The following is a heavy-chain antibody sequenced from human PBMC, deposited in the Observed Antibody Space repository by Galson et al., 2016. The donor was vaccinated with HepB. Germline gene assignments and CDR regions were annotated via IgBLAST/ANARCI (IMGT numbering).Heavy chain of an antibody. D-gene: IGHD3/OR15-3a*01. Sequence: SVKVSCKASGYTFSSYSMNWVRQAPGQGLEWMGWINTNTGNPAYAQNFTGRFVLSLDTSVSTAYLQISGLKAEDTAVYYCARSIIPYGWKNYNFDAFDIWGQGTMVTVSS. CDR1: GYTFSSYS. J-gene: IGHJ3*02. V-gene: IGHV7-4-1*02. CDR3: ARSIIPYGWKNYNFDAFDI. CDR2: INTNTGNP.